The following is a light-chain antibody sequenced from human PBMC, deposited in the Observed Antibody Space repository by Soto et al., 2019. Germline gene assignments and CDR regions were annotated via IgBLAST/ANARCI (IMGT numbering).Light chain of an antibody. Sequence: DIQMTQSPSSVSASVGDRVTITCRASQGISRWLAWFQQKPGKAPKLLIYAASSLQSGVPSRVSGSGSGTDFTLTISSLQPEDFATYYCQQANSFLGITFGPGTKVDIK. CDR2: AAS. V-gene: IGKV1-12*01. CDR3: QQANSFLGIT. CDR1: QGISRW. J-gene: IGKJ3*01.